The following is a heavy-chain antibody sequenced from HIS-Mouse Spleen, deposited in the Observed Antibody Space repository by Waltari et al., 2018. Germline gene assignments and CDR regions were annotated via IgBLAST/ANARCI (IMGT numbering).Heavy chain of an antibody. CDR3: ARDFHDFWSGYYGGDKKHDAFDI. V-gene: IGHV4-4*07. Sequence: QVQLQESGPGLVKPSETLSLTCTASGGSISSYYWSWIRQPAGKGLEWIGRIYTSGSTNYTPSLKSRVTMSVDTSKNQFSLKLSSVTAADTAVYYCARDFHDFWSGYYGGDKKHDAFDIWGQGTMVTVSS. J-gene: IGHJ3*02. D-gene: IGHD3-3*01. CDR1: GGSISSYY. CDR2: IYTSGST.